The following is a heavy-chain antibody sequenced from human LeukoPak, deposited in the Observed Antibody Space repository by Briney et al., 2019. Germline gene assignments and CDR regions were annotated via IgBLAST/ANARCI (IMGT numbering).Heavy chain of an antibody. V-gene: IGHV4-59*11. CDR2: IFYSGNT. D-gene: IGHD4-11*01. CDR1: GDSLNSHY. J-gene: IGHJ5*02. Sequence: PSETLSLTCIVFGDSLNSHYWSWVRQAPGKGLEWVGYIFYSGNTNYNPSLKSGVTISIDTSKKQFSLRLTSVTTADTAVYFCARTGDYSRSTGGWFDPWGQGTLVTVSS. CDR3: ARTGDYSRSTGGWFDP.